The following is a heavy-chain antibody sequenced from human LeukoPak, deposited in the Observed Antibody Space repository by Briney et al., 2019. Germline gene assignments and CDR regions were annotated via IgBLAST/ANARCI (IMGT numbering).Heavy chain of an antibody. J-gene: IGHJ5*02. Sequence: QAGGSLRLSCAASGFNFDDYVMSWVRQAPGKGLEWVAFIRYDGSNKYYADSVKGRFTISRDNSKNTLYLQMNSLRAEDTAVYYCAKDNDYGDYIRGYNWFDPWGQGTLVTVSS. CDR1: GFNFDDYV. D-gene: IGHD4-17*01. V-gene: IGHV3-30*02. CDR2: IRYDGSNK. CDR3: AKDNDYGDYIRGYNWFDP.